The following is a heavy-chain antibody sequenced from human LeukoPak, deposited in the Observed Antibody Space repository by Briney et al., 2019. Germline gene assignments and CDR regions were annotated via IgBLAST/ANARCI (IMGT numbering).Heavy chain of an antibody. CDR2: IYPGDSDT. Sequence: GESLKISCKGSGYSFTSYWIGWVRQMPGKGLEWMGIIYPGDSDTRYSPSFQGQVTISADKSISTAYLQWSSLKASDIAMYYCAMALYSSGGCFDYWGQGTLVTVSS. CDR3: AMALYSSGGCFDY. CDR1: GYSFTSYW. J-gene: IGHJ4*02. D-gene: IGHD6-19*01. V-gene: IGHV5-51*01.